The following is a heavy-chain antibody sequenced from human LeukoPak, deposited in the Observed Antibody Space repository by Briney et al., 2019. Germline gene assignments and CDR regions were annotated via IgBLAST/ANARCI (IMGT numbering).Heavy chain of an antibody. D-gene: IGHD6-6*01. J-gene: IGHJ6*03. Sequence: SETLSLTCAVYGGSFSTYYWSWIRQPPGKGLEWIGEINHRGSTNSNPSLKSRVTMSLDTSKNQFSLKLSSVTAADTAVYFCARGDEYSSAPWYYYYMDVWGKGTTVTVSS. CDR3: ARGDEYSSAPWYYYYMDV. V-gene: IGHV4-34*01. CDR1: GGSFSTYY. CDR2: INHRGST.